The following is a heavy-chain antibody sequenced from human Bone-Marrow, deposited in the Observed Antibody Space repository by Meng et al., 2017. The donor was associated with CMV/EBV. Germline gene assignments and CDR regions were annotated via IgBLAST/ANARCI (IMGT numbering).Heavy chain of an antibody. Sequence: GGSLRLSCAASGFTFSSYGMHWVRQAPGKGLERVAFIRYDGSNKYYADSVKGRFTISRDNSKNTLYLQMNSLRAEDTAVYYCAKYPRYCSSTSCYDYYFDYWGQGTRVTVSS. CDR1: GFTFSSYG. D-gene: IGHD2-2*01. V-gene: IGHV3-30*02. CDR3: AKYPRYCSSTSCYDYYFDY. CDR2: IRYDGSNK. J-gene: IGHJ4*02.